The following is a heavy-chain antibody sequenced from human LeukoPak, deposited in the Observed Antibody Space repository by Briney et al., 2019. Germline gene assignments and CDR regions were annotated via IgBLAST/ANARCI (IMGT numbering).Heavy chain of an antibody. CDR1: GYSISSGYY. CDR2: IHHSGST. V-gene: IGHV4-38-2*01. Sequence: PSETLSLTCAVSGYSISSGYYWGWIRQPPGKGLEWIGSIHHSGSTYYNPSLKSRVTISVDTSKNQFSLKLSSVTAADTAVYYCARHFGGSYLGSWFDPWGQGTLVTVSS. D-gene: IGHD1-26*01. CDR3: ARHFGGSYLGSWFDP. J-gene: IGHJ5*02.